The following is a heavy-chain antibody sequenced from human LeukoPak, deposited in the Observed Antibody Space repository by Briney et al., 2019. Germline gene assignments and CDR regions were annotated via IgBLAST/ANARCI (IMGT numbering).Heavy chain of an antibody. CDR3: ARQDTAMDPLDY. CDR1: GFTFSSYS. Sequence: PGGSLRLSCAASGFTFSSYSMNWVRQAPGKGLEWVSSISSSSSYIYYADSVKGRFTISRDNAKNSLYLQMNSLRAEDTAVYYCARQDTAMDPLDYWGQGTLVTVSS. CDR2: ISSSSSYI. J-gene: IGHJ4*02. D-gene: IGHD5-18*01. V-gene: IGHV3-21*01.